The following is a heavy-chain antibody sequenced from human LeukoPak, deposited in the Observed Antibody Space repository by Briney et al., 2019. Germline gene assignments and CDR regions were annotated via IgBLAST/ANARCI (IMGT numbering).Heavy chain of an antibody. Sequence: ASVKVSCKTSGYNFASYTLHWLRQAPGQSPEWMGSINGDNGNTKYSEKFQGRVTFTRDTSASSAYMELSRLRSEDTAVYYCARSSSGTYHYWGQGTLVTVSS. D-gene: IGHD3-10*01. V-gene: IGHV1-3*01. J-gene: IGHJ4*02. CDR1: GYNFASYT. CDR3: ARSSSGTYHY. CDR2: INGDNGNT.